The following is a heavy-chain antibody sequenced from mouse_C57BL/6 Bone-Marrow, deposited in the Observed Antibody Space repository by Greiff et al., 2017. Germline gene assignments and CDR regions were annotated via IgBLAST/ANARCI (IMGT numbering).Heavy chain of an antibody. CDR1: GFTFSSYT. Sequence: EVTVVESGGGLVKPGGSLKLSCAASGFTFSSYTMSWVRQTPEKRLEWVATISGGGGNTYYPDSVKGRLTISRDNAKNTLYLQMSSLRSEDTALYYCARRLRLDYWGQGTTLTVSS. CDR3: ARRLRLDY. V-gene: IGHV5-9*01. CDR2: ISGGGGNT. J-gene: IGHJ2*01. D-gene: IGHD1-2*01.